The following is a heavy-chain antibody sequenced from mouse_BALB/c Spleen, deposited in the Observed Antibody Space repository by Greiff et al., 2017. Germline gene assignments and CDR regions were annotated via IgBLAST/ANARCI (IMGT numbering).Heavy chain of an antibody. Sequence: EVMLVESGPGLVKPSQSLSLTCTVTGYSITSDYAWNWIRQFPGNKLEWMGYISYSGSTSYNPSLKSRISITRDTSKNQFFLQLNSVTTEDTATYYCARGNYGFPWFAYWGQGTLVTVSA. CDR2: ISYSGST. J-gene: IGHJ3*01. D-gene: IGHD2-1*01. V-gene: IGHV3-2*02. CDR1: GYSITSDYA. CDR3: ARGNYGFPWFAY.